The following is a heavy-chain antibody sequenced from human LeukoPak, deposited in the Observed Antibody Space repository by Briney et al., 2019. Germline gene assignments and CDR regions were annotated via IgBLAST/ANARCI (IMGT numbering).Heavy chain of an antibody. V-gene: IGHV3-23*01. Sequence: GGSLRLSRAASGFTFSDYSMSWVRQAPGKGLEWVAAVGHNAAGTYYADSVKGRFTISRDNSRNTMYLQMNSLTAEDTAVYYCAKACLVATTPGRGMDVWGQGTTVAVSS. CDR1: GFTFSDYS. CDR3: AKACLVATTPGRGMDV. J-gene: IGHJ6*02. D-gene: IGHD5-24*01. CDR2: VGHNAAGT.